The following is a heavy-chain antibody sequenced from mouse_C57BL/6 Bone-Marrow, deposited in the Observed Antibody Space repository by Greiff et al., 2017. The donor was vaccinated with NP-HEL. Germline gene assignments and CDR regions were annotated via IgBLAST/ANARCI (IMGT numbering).Heavy chain of an antibody. CDR1: GYTFTSYG. CDR3: ARIHEEE. Sequence: VKLVESGAELARPGASVKLSCKASGYTFTSYGISWVKQRTGQGLEWIGEIYPRSGNTYYNEKFKGKATLTADKSSSTAYMELRSLTSEDSAVYFCARIHEEEWGQGTLVTVSA. CDR2: IYPRSGNT. J-gene: IGHJ3*01. V-gene: IGHV1-81*01.